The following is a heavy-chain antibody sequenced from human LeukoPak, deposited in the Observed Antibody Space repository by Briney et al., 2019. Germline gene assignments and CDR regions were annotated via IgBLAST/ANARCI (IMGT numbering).Heavy chain of an antibody. V-gene: IGHV3-74*01. Sequence: QPGGSLRLSCAVSGLTFSSYWMHWVRQAPGKRLVWVSRINREGSSTSYADSVKGRFTISRDNAKNTLYLQMNSLRAEDTAVYYCARKGGLVLYYFDYWGQGTLVTVSS. J-gene: IGHJ4*02. CDR2: INREGSST. CDR1: GLTFSSYW. CDR3: ARKGGLVLYYFDY. D-gene: IGHD6-6*01.